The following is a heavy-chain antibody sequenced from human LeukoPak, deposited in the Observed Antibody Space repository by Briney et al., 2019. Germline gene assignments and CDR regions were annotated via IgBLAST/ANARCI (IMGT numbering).Heavy chain of an antibody. J-gene: IGHJ4*02. Sequence: PGGSLRLSCAASGFTFDDYAMHWVRQAPGNGLEWVSGISWNSGSIGYADSVKGRFTISRDNAKNSLYLQMNSLRAEDMALYYCAKDTGGSYTGNSYFDYWGQGTLVTVSS. CDR1: GFTFDDYA. V-gene: IGHV3-9*03. CDR2: ISWNSGSI. CDR3: AKDTGGSYTGNSYFDY. D-gene: IGHD1-26*01.